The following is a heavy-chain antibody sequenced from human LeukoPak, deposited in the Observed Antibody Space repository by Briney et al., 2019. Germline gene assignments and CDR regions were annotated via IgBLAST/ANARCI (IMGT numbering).Heavy chain of an antibody. CDR3: AKESTIFGVVIMEALDY. J-gene: IGHJ4*02. V-gene: IGHV3-30*02. D-gene: IGHD3-3*01. Sequence: GGSLRLSCAASGFTFSSYGMHWVRQAPGKGLEWVAFIRYDGSNRYYADSVKGRFTISRDNSKNTLYLQMNSLRAEDTAVYYCAKESTIFGVVIMEALDYWGQRTLVTVSS. CDR1: GFTFSSYG. CDR2: IRYDGSNR.